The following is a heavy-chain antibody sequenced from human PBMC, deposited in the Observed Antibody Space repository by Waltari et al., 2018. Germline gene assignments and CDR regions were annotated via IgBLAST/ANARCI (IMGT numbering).Heavy chain of an antibody. D-gene: IGHD7-27*01. J-gene: IGHJ6*03. CDR3: ATHKLGVSQHYYHMDV. CDR2: FCPMFGFP. V-gene: IGHV1-69*12. CDR1: GGPFGGYG. Sequence: VQLVQSGAEVRTPGSSVKVSCKASGGPFGGYGISWVRLVPGQRLEWMGLFCPMFGFPDYSRKFQGRLTIPADESTSTVYMDLSSLTSEDTAVYYCATHKLGVSQHYYHMDVWGKGTPVTISS.